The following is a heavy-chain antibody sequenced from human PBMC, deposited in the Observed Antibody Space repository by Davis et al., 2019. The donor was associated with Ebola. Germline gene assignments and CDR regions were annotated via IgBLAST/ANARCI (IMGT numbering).Heavy chain of an antibody. Sequence: PGGSLRLSCAASGFTFSSYGMHWVRQAPGKGLEWVAVISYDGSNKYYADSVKGRFTISRDNSKNTLYLQMNSLRAEDTAVYYCAKFVPDSGYGLDYWGQGTLVTVSS. D-gene: IGHD5-12*01. CDR2: ISYDGSNK. CDR3: AKFVPDSGYGLDY. J-gene: IGHJ4*02. CDR1: GFTFSSYG. V-gene: IGHV3-30*18.